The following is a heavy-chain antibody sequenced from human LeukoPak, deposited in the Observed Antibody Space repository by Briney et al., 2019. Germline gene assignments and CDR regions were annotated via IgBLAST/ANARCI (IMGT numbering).Heavy chain of an antibody. CDR3: AKLRDGRAFGAIDY. V-gene: IGHV5-51*01. J-gene: IGHJ4*02. CDR1: GYSFANYW. CDR2: IYPGDSDT. D-gene: IGHD3-10*01. Sequence: GESLKISCKGSGYSFANYWIGWVRHMPGKGLEWMGIIYPGDSDTRYSPSFQAQVTISADKSITTAYLQWSSLRASDTAMYFCAKLRDGRAFGAIDYWGQGTLVTVSS.